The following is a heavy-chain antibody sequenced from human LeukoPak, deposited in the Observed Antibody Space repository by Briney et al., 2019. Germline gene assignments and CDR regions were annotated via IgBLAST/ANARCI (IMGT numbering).Heavy chain of an antibody. CDR3: SRTPQDCSAGSCYSSLGY. D-gene: IGHD2-15*01. V-gene: IGHV2-70*11. CDR1: GFSLTTSGVC. Sequence: RESGPALVKPTQTLTLTCTFSGFSLTTSGVCVSWIRQPPGKALEWLARIDWDDDKYYSTSLRARLTISKDTSKNQVVLTITNMDPVDTATYYCSRTPQDCSAGSCYSSLGYWGQGSLVTVSS. CDR2: IDWDDDK. J-gene: IGHJ4*02.